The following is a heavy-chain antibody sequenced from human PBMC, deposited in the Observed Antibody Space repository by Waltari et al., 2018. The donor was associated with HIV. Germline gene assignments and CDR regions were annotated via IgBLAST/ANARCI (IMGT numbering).Heavy chain of an antibody. Sequence: EVQLVESVGGLVQPGGSLRLSCAASGFTFSRYWMHWVRQAPGKGLVWVSRINSDGSNTDYADSVGGRITISRDNAKNTLYLEMNSLRAEDTAVYYCARGLSLGDRYRIDYFHYWGQGALVTVSS. CDR2: INSDGSNT. V-gene: IGHV3-74*01. CDR3: ARGLSLGDRYRIDYFHY. D-gene: IGHD4-17*01. CDR1: GFTFSRYW. J-gene: IGHJ4*02.